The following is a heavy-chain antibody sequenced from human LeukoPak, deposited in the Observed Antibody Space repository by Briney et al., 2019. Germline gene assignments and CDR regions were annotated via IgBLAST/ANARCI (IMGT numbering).Heavy chain of an antibody. V-gene: IGHV3-23*01. CDR3: AKDRRSGYAADY. D-gene: IGHD5-12*01. J-gene: IGHJ4*02. Sequence: PGGSLRLSCAASTFTFSSYGMSWVRQAPGKGLEWVSAISGSGDTTYYAESVKGRFTISRDNSKNTLYLQMNSVRAEDTAIYYCAKDRRSGYAADYWGQGTLVTVSS. CDR1: TFTFSSYG. CDR2: ISGSGDTT.